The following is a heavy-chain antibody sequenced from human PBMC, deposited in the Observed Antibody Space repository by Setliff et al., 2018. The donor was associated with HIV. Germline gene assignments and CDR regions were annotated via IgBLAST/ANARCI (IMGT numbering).Heavy chain of an antibody. D-gene: IGHD6-6*01. CDR1: GGSISSTSYY. CDR2: VFYSGTT. Sequence: SETLSLTCTVSGGSISSTSYYWGWIRQPTGKGLEWIGTVFYSGTTQYNPSFKSRVTISIDTSKNQFSLKMISVTAADTAVYYCARMESTRPPRGLDYWGRGTLVTVSS. J-gene: IGHJ4*02. CDR3: ARMESTRPPRGLDY. V-gene: IGHV4-39*01.